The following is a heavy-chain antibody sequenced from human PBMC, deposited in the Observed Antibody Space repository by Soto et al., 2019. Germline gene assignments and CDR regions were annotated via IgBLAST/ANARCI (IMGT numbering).Heavy chain of an antibody. CDR1: GVSISSNNW. J-gene: IGHJ4*02. CDR2: MYHTGST. D-gene: IGHD3-22*01. Sequence: QVQLQESGPGLVKPSGTLSLTCAVSGVSISSNNWWSWVRQPPGKGLEWIGEMYHTGSTNYNPSLKIRVTISVDQSKNQFSLELNPVTAAYTAVYYCARGSRYQYDSSEGNFDYWGQGTLVTVSS. V-gene: IGHV4-4*02. CDR3: ARGSRYQYDSSEGNFDY.